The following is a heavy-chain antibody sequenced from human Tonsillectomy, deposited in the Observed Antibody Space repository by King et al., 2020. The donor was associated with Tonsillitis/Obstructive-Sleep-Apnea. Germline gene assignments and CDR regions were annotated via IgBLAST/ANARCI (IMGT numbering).Heavy chain of an antibody. CDR3: ARDVVYDPIENPASYGMDV. Sequence: QLVQSGAEVKKPGASVKVSCKASGYTFSSYGISWVRQAPGQGLEWMGWISTYKGNTNYAQKLQGRVTMTTDTSTSTAYMELRILRSDDTAVHYCARDVVYDPIENPASYGMDVGGQGSTVTVSS. J-gene: IGHJ6*02. CDR2: ISTYKGNT. CDR1: GYTFSSYG. D-gene: IGHD2-8*02. V-gene: IGHV1-18*01.